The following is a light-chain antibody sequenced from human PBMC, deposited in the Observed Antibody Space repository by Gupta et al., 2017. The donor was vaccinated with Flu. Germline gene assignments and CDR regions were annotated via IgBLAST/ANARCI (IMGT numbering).Light chain of an antibody. J-gene: IGKJ4*02. CDR3: QQSYSFPRT. CDR2: SAS. CDR1: HDISFW. Sequence: PASVSASVGDRVPITCRASHDISFWLAWYQQKPGKAPKLIIYSASHLQKEVPSRFSGSGSGTDFTLTISSLQPEDFASYYCQQSYSFPRTFGRGTRVEVK. V-gene: IGKV1-12*01.